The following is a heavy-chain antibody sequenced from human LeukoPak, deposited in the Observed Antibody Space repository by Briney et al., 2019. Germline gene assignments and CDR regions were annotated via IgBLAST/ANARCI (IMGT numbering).Heavy chain of an antibody. CDR1: GFTFSNYA. CDR3: AKDLYCWNSGMDV. J-gene: IGHJ6*02. D-gene: IGHD2-8*02. CDR2: VNGQGDTT. Sequence: GGSLRLSCVASGFTFSNYAMTWVRQAPGKGLEWVSVVNGQGDTTFYADSVKGRLTISRDNSKNTVYLQLNSLLAEDTAVYFCAKDLYCWNSGMDVWGQGTTVTVSS. V-gene: IGHV3-23*01.